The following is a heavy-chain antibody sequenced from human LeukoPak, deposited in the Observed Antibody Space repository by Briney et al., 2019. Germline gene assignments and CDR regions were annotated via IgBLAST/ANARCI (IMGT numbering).Heavy chain of an antibody. CDR2: IYYSGST. Sequence: SSETQSLTCTVSGGSISSYYWSWIRQPPGKGLEWIGYIYYSGSTNYNPSLKSRVTISVDTSKNQFSLKLSSVTAADTAVYYCARDVRYYYGSENVILFDYWGQGTLVTVSS. J-gene: IGHJ4*02. CDR1: GGSISSYY. CDR3: ARDVRYYYGSENVILFDY. D-gene: IGHD3-10*01. V-gene: IGHV4-59*01.